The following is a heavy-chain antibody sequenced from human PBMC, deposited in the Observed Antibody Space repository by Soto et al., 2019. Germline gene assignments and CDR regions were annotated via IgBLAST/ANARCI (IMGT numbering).Heavy chain of an antibody. CDR2: ISSSSSYI. J-gene: IGHJ4*02. Sequence: EVQLVESGGGLVKPGGSLRLSCAASGFTFSSYSMNWVRQAPGKGLEWVSSISSSSSYIYYADSVKGRFTISRDNAKNSLYLQMNSLRAEDTAVDYCARDTTVTTRYFDYWGQGTLVTVSS. D-gene: IGHD4-17*01. CDR1: GFTFSSYS. V-gene: IGHV3-21*01. CDR3: ARDTTVTTRYFDY.